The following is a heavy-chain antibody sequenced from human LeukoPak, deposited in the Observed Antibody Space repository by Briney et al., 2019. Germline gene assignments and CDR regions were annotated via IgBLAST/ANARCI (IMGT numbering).Heavy chain of an antibody. CDR2: ISAYNGNT. CDR3: ARAYNWPPYYYYYGMDV. CDR1: GYTFTSYG. Sequence: GASVKVSFKASGYTFTSYGISWVRQAPGQGLEWMGWISAYNGNTNYAQKLQGSVTMTTDTSTSTAYMELRSLRSDDTAVYYCARAYNWPPYYYYYGMDVWGQGTTVTVSS. D-gene: IGHD1-20*01. V-gene: IGHV1-18*01. J-gene: IGHJ6*02.